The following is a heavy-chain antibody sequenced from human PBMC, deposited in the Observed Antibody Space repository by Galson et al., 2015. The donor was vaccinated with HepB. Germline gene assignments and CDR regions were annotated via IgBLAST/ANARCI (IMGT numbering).Heavy chain of an antibody. J-gene: IGHJ4*02. CDR3: ARGRLRDTIDY. V-gene: IGHV4-34*01. CDR2: INHSGST. D-gene: IGHD4-17*01. Sequence: ETLSLTCAVYGGSFSGYYWSWIRQPPGKGLEWIGEINHSGSTNYNPSLKSRVTISVDTSKNQFSLKLSSVTAADTAVYYCARGRLRDTIDYWGQGTLVTVSS. CDR1: GGSFSGYY.